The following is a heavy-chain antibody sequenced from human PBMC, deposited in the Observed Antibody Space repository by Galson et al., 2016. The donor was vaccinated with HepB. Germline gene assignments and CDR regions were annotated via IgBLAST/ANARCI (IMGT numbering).Heavy chain of an antibody. J-gene: IGHJ4*02. D-gene: IGHD3-16*01. Sequence: SLRLSCAASGFTFSSHVMHWVRQAPGKGLEWVAAVWYDGTSEYYADSVKGRFTISRDNSKNTLYLQLNSLIVEDTAVYYFARESFGGGSSSGLDYLGQGALVTVSS. CDR2: VWYDGTSE. CDR3: ARESFGGGSSSGLDY. CDR1: GFTFSSHV. V-gene: IGHV3-33*01.